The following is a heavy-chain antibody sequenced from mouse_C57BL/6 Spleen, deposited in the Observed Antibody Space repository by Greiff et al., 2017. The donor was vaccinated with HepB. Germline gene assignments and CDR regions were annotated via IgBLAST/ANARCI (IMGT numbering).Heavy chain of an antibody. Sequence: QVQLKESGPGLVQPSQSLSITCTVSGFSLTSYGVHWVRQSPGKGLEWLGVIWSGGSTDYNAAFISRLSISKDNSKSQVFFKMNSLQADDTAIYYCARSGYDEGDYAMDYWGQGTSVTVSS. CDR2: IWSGGST. CDR1: GFSLTSYG. V-gene: IGHV2-2*01. D-gene: IGHD2-2*01. CDR3: ARSGYDEGDYAMDY. J-gene: IGHJ4*01.